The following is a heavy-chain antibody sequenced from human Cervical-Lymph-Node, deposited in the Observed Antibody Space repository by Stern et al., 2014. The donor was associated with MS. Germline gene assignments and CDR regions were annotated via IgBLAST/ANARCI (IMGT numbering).Heavy chain of an antibody. Sequence: VQMVESGAEVKKPGASVKVSCKASGDTFTLYDINWGRQATGQGLEWMGWMTPNSGNTGYAQKFQGRITMTRNTSTSTAYMELSSLRSEDTAVYFCRSGGTYYYDGMDVWGQGTTVIVS. CDR1: GDTFTLYD. D-gene: IGHD2-15*01. J-gene: IGHJ6*02. V-gene: IGHV1-8*01. CDR2: MTPNSGNT. CDR3: RSGGTYYYDGMDV.